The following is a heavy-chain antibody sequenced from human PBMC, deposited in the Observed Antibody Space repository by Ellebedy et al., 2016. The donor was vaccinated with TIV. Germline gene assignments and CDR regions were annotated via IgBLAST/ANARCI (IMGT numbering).Heavy chain of an antibody. CDR1: GFTFSTYA. CDR2: LSYDGRNK. CDR3: ARDTMTTVTYYYYYGMDV. V-gene: IGHV3-30*04. D-gene: IGHD4-17*01. J-gene: IGHJ6*02. Sequence: GGSLRLSXAASGFTFSTYAMHWVPQAPGKGLEWVAVLSYDGRNKYYVDSVKGRFTISRDNSKNTLSLQMNSLRPEDTAVYYCARDTMTTVTYYYYYGMDVWGQGTTVTVSS.